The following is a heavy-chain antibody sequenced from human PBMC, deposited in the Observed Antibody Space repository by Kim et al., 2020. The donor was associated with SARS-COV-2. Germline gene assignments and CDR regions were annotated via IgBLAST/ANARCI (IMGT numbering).Heavy chain of an antibody. V-gene: IGHV1-69*13. CDR1: GGTFSSYA. Sequence: SVKVSCKASGGTFSSYAISWVRQAPGQGLEWMGGIIPIFGTANYAQKFQGRVTITADESTSTAYMELSSLRSEDTAVYYCASRGGLRYFDWLLHYWGQGTLVTVSS. D-gene: IGHD3-9*01. J-gene: IGHJ4*02. CDR3: ASRGGLRYFDWLLHY. CDR2: IIPIFGTA.